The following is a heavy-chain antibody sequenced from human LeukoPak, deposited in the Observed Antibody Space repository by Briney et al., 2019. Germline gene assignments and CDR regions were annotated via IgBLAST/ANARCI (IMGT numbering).Heavy chain of an antibody. V-gene: IGHV4-38-2*02. D-gene: IGHD2-15*01. CDR2: IYHIGST. CDR1: GYSISSGFY. Sequence: SETLSLTCTVSGYSISSGFYWGWIRQPPGKGLERIGTIYHIGSTYYNPSLKSRVTISLDTSKNQFSLKLSSVTAADTAVYYCARGVKLGYCSGGSCYFLDYWGQGTLVTVSS. J-gene: IGHJ4*02. CDR3: ARGVKLGYCSGGSCYFLDY.